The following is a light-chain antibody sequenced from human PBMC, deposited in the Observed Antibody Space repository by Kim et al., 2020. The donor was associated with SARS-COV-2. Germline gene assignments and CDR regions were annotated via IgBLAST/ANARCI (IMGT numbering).Light chain of an antibody. CDR1: HNVGIN. J-gene: IGKJ1*01. CDR3: QQHSKWPPAPS. CDR2: DAA. Sequence: PGEGATRSCRGSHNVGINLAWYQQTRGQPPSLLIYDAAIRDTGIPDKFSGSGSGTDFTLPISSLGPEDFGIYFYQQHSKWPPAPSFGRGTKVDIK. V-gene: IGKV3-11*01.